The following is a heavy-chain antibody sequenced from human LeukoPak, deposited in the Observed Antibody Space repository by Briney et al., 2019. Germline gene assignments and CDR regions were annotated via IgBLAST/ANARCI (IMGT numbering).Heavy chain of an antibody. J-gene: IGHJ4*02. CDR1: GFTFSSYA. Sequence: GGSLRLSCAASGFTFSSYAMSWVRQAPGKGLEWVSAISGSGGSTYYADSVKGRFTISRDNSKNTLYLQMNSPRAEDTAVYYCAKFYDSSGYMFDYWGQGTLVTVSS. D-gene: IGHD3-22*01. CDR3: AKFYDSSGYMFDY. CDR2: ISGSGGST. V-gene: IGHV3-23*01.